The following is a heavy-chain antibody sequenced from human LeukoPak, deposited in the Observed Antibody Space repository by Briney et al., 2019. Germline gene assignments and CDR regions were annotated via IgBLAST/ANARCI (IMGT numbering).Heavy chain of an antibody. J-gene: IGHJ6*02. Sequence: SETLSLTCTVSGGSISSYYWSWIGQPAGKGLEWIGRIYTSGSTNYNPSLKSRVTMSVDTSKNQFSLKLSSVTAADTAVYYCARASVPAAMQYYYYGMDVWGQGTTVTVSS. CDR2: IYTSGST. D-gene: IGHD2-2*01. CDR1: GGSISSYY. CDR3: ARASVPAAMQYYYYGMDV. V-gene: IGHV4-4*07.